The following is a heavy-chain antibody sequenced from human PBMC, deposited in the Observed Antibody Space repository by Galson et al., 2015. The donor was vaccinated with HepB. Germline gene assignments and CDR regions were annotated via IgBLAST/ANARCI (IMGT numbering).Heavy chain of an antibody. CDR2: TWHDGSKK. CDR3: ARDRSGNTPYSYFDS. CDR1: GVTFSRFG. Sequence: SLRLSCAASGVTFSRFGMHWVRQAPGKGLEWVAGTWHDGSKKFYVDSVKGRFTISRDNSKSVLYLQMNSLRPEDTAMYYCARDRSGNTPYSYFDSWGQGTLVTVSS. D-gene: IGHD3-22*01. V-gene: IGHV3-33*01. J-gene: IGHJ4*02.